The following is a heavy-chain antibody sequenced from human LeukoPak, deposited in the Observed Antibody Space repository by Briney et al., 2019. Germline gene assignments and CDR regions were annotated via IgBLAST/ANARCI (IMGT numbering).Heavy chain of an antibody. CDR2: ISFNGNDK. Sequence: GRSLRLSCAGSGFGLGSYNMYWIRQAPGKGLEWVTLISFNGNDKKYADSVKGRFTVSRDNSRNTVFLQMNSLRPEDTGLYYCARVYGSEIDYWGQGTQVIVSS. CDR1: GFGLGSYN. J-gene: IGHJ4*02. V-gene: IGHV3-30*04. D-gene: IGHD3-10*01. CDR3: ARVYGSEIDY.